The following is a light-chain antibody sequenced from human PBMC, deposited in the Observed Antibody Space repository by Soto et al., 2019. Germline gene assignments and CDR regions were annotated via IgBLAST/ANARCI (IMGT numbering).Light chain of an antibody. CDR2: NAS. CDR3: QQYENLPT. J-gene: IGKJ5*01. Sequence: IPMTQSPSSLSASVGDRVTITCQASQNINNYLNWDQQKPGRAPKLLIYNASNLEAGVPSRFRGSGSGTDFTFTISRLQPEDIATYYCQQYENLPTFGQGTRLDIK. CDR1: QNINNY. V-gene: IGKV1-33*01.